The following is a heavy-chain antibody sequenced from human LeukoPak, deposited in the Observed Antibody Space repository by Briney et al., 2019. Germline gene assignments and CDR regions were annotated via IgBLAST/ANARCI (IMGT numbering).Heavy chain of an antibody. V-gene: IGHV3-9*01. CDR1: GFTFDDYA. CDR3: AKDQIPMYDSSGYFDY. J-gene: IGHJ4*02. D-gene: IGHD3-22*01. CDR2: ISWNSGSI. Sequence: GGSLRLSCAASGFTFDDYAMHWVRQAPGKGLEWVSGISWNSGSIGYADSVKGRFTISRDNAKNSLYLQMNSLRAEDTALYYCAKDQIPMYDSSGYFDYWGQGTLVTVSS.